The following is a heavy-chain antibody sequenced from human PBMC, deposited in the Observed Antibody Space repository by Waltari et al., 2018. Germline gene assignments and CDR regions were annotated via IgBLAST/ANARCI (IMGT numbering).Heavy chain of an antibody. CDR3: ARGHRYYDSSGYGRWFDP. Sequence: QVQLQQWGAGLLKPSETLSLTCAVYGGSFSGYYWSWIRQPPGKGLEWIGEINHSGSTNYNPSLKSRVTISVDTSKNQFSLKLSSVTAADTAVYYCARGHRYYDSSGYGRWFDPWGQGTLVTVSS. J-gene: IGHJ5*02. CDR2: INHSGST. CDR1: GGSFSGYY. V-gene: IGHV4-34*01. D-gene: IGHD3-22*01.